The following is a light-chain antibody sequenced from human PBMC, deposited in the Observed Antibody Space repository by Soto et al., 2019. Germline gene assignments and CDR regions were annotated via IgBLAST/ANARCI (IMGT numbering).Light chain of an antibody. J-gene: IGLJ1*01. CDR3: CSYAGRSPYV. CDR2: EGS. Sequence: QSALTQPASVSGSPGQSSTISCTGTSSDVGSYNLVSWYQQHPGKAPKLMIYEGSKRPSRVSNRLSGSKSGNTASLTISGLQAENEANYYCCSYAGRSPYVFGTGTKVTVL. CDR1: SSDVGSYNL. V-gene: IGLV2-23*01.